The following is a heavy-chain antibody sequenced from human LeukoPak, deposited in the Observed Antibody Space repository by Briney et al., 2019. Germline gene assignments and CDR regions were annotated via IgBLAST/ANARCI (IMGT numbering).Heavy chain of an antibody. CDR1: GFTFSHYA. V-gene: IGHV3-30*03. J-gene: IGHJ4*02. D-gene: IGHD6-6*01. Sequence: GGSLRLSCAASGFTFSHYAIHWVRQAPGKGLEWVAVISDDESDKHYAGSVKGRFTISRDNSKNTLHLQMNSLRAEDTAVYYCAREYSSSSGDYWGQGTLVTVSS. CDR3: AREYSSSSGDY. CDR2: ISDDESDK.